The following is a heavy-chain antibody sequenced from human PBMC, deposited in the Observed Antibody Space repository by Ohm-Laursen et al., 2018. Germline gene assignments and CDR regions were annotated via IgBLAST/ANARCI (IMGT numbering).Heavy chain of an antibody. J-gene: IGHJ4*02. Sequence: SLRLSCAASGFTVSSNYMSWVRQAPGKGLEWVSVIYSGGNTYYVDSVKGRFTISRDNSKNTLYLQMNSLRDEDTAVYYCATAGPYSGDDYWGQGTLVNVSS. V-gene: IGHV3-53*01. CDR3: ATAGPYSGDDY. CDR2: IYSGGNT. D-gene: IGHD6-25*01. CDR1: GFTVSSNY.